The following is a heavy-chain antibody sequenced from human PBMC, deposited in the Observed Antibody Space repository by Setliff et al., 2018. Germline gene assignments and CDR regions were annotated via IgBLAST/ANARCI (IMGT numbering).Heavy chain of an antibody. CDR3: ARTDDYYNFYAY. Sequence: PSETLSLTCTASGASISSSSYYWAWIRQPPGRGLELIGSIFYGGSTYYNPSLKSRVTISIDASKNQFSLKLDSVTAADTAVYYCARTDDYYNFYAYWGQGTQVTVS. CDR1: GASISSSSYY. D-gene: IGHD3-3*01. V-gene: IGHV4-39*07. J-gene: IGHJ4*02. CDR2: IFYGGST.